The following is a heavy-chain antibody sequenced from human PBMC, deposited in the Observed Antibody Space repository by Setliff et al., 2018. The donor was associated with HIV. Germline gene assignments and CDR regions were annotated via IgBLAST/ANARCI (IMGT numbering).Heavy chain of an antibody. J-gene: IGHJ3*02. Sequence: GGSLRLSCAASGFTFSAAWMKWVRQAPGKGLEWVGRIKSKTDGGTTDYAAPLKGRFIVSRDDSKNTLYLQMISLKTEDTAVYSCTRNYITPEGPRRAFDIWGQGTMVTVSS. CDR2: IKSKTDGGTT. CDR3: TRNYITPEGPRRAFDI. CDR1: GFTFSAAW. V-gene: IGHV3-15*07. D-gene: IGHD1-20*01.